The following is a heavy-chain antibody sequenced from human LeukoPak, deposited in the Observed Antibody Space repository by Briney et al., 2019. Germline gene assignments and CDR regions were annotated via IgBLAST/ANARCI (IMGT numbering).Heavy chain of an antibody. J-gene: IGHJ6*02. CDR2: IYTSGST. Sequence: KSSETLSLTCTVSGGSISSYYWSWIRQPAGKGLEWIGRIYTSGSTNYNPSLKSRVTISVDTSKNQFSLKLSSVTAADTAVYYCARDQYYYDSSGYYGGFYYYYGMDVWGQGTTVTVSS. V-gene: IGHV4-4*07. D-gene: IGHD3-22*01. CDR1: GGSISSYY. CDR3: ARDQYYYDSSGYYGGFYYYYGMDV.